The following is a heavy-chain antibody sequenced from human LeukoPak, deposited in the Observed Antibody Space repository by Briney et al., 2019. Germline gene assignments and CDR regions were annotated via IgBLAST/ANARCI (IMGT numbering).Heavy chain of an antibody. J-gene: IGHJ3*02. D-gene: IGHD3-22*01. CDR2: IYYSGST. CDR3: ARDGNYYDSRGYNHDAFDI. CDR1: GGSISSYY. Sequence: PSETLSLTCTVSGGSISSYYWSWIRQPPGKGLEWIGYIYYSGSTNYNPSLKSRVTISVDTSKNQFSLKLSSVTAADTAVYYCARDGNYYDSRGYNHDAFDIWGQGTMVTVSS. V-gene: IGHV4-59*01.